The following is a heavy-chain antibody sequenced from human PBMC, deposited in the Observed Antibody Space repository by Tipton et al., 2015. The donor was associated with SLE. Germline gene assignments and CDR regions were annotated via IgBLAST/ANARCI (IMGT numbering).Heavy chain of an antibody. CDR1: GFTFSNYA. V-gene: IGHV3-74*01. J-gene: IGHJ4*02. D-gene: IGHD1-1*01. CDR2: VSSDATTT. Sequence: SLRLSCAASGFTFSNYAMSWVRQAPGRGLEWVSSVSSDATTTTYADSVRGRFTTSRDNAKNTVYLQMSSLRAEDTAVYYCASTFATGYWGQGMLVTVYS. CDR3: ASTFATGY.